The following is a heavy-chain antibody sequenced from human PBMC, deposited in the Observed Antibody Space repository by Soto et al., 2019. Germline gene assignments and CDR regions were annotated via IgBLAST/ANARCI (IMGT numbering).Heavy chain of an antibody. D-gene: IGHD3-3*01. J-gene: IGHJ5*01. Sequence: AYGLTFWSRAMSWVRQAPGEGLQWVSTITDTGGDAKYADSVRGRFIISRDNSKKTLYLQMTSLTAEDSAMYFCARGPKDSYPWSRIFDFCGRGTLVPASP. CDR3: ARGPKDSYPWSRIFDF. CDR1: GLTFWSRA. V-gene: IGHV3-23*01. CDR2: ITDTGGDA.